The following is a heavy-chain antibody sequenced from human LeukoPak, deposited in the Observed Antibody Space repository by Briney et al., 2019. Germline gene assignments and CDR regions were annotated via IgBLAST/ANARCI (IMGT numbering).Heavy chain of an antibody. Sequence: PSETLSLTCTVSGDFNSTYYCSWLRQPPGKRLEWIGYINYSGSTNFNPSLKSRVTISVDTSKNQFSLNLSSVTAADTAVYYCARGSTSHHWHIGLWGRGTLVTVSS. CDR1: GDFNSTYY. D-gene: IGHD2/OR15-2a*01. CDR3: ARGSTSHHWHIGL. CDR2: INYSGST. J-gene: IGHJ2*01. V-gene: IGHV4-59*01.